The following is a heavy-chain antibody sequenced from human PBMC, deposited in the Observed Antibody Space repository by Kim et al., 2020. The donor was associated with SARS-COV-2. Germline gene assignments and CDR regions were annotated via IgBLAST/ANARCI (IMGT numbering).Heavy chain of an antibody. CDR1: GLIVTNAW. CDR2: IKSKTDGGTT. D-gene: IGHD3-22*01. J-gene: IGHJ4*02. V-gene: IGHV3-15*01. CDR3: TTDPYYYDSSGYSYYFDY. Sequence: GGSLRLSCAASGLIVTNAWMSWVRQAPGKGLEWVGRIKSKTDGGTTDYAAPVKGRFTFSRDDSKNTLYLQMNSLKTEDTAVYYCTTDPYYYDSSGYSYYFDYWGQGTLVTVSS.